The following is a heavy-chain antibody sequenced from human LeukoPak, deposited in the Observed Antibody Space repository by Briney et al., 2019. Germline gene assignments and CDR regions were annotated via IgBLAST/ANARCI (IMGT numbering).Heavy chain of an antibody. J-gene: IGHJ4*02. V-gene: IGHV4-4*07. D-gene: IGHD6-13*01. CDR2: IYTSGRT. Sequence: SETLSLTCTVSGGSIDYSFWNWIRQPAGKGLEWIGRIYTSGRTNYNPSLKSRVTMSLDTSKNQFSLKLTSVAAADTAVYYCARQGLQQLLPGSNFWGQGTLVTVSS. CDR1: GGSIDYSF. CDR3: ARQGLQQLLPGSNF.